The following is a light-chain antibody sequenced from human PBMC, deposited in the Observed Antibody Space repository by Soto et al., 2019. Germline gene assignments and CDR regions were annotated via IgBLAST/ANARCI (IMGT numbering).Light chain of an antibody. CDR1: QSVNSN. CDR2: GAS. V-gene: IGKV3-15*01. CDR3: QQYNDWPLT. J-gene: IGKJ4*01. Sequence: EKVMTQSPAALSVSPGERATLSCRASQSVNSNLAWYQQKAGQAPRLLLYGASTRATGIPARFSGSASGTEFPLTISSLQSEDSAVYCQQYNDWPLTFGGGTKVDIK.